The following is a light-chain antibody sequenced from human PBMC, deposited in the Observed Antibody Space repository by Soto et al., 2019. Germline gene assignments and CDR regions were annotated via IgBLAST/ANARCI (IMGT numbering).Light chain of an antibody. CDR3: SSYTSSSFYV. CDR2: EVS. V-gene: IGLV2-14*01. CDR1: SSDVGGYNY. J-gene: IGLJ1*01. Sequence: QSALTQPASVSGSPGQSITISCTGTSSDVGGYNYVSWYQQHPGKAPKLMIYEVSNRPSGVSNRFSGSKSGNTASLTISGLQAEDEADYYYSSYTSSSFYVFGTGTKVTVL.